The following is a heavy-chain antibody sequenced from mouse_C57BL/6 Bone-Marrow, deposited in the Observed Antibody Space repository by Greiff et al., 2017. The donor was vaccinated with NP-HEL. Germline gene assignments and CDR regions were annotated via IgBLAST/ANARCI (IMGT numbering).Heavy chain of an antibody. V-gene: IGHV5-17*01. D-gene: IGHD1-1*01. Sequence: EVKLVESGGGLVKPGGSLKLSCAASGFTFSDYGMHWVRQAPEKGLEWVAYISSGSSTIYYADTVKGRFTISRDNAKNTLFLQMTSLRSEDTAMYYCASLNYYGSGYDAMDYWGQGTSVTVSS. CDR3: ASLNYYGSGYDAMDY. CDR1: GFTFSDYG. J-gene: IGHJ4*01. CDR2: ISSGSSTI.